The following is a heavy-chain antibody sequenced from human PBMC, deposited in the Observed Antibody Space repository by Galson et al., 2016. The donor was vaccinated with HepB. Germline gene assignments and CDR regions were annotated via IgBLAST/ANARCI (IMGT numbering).Heavy chain of an antibody. J-gene: IGHJ3*02. CDR2: IRSRSSTI. Sequence: SLRLSCAASGFTFSRYSMNWVRQAPGKGLEWVSHIRSRSSTIYYADSVRGRFIISRDNTKNSLYLQMNSLRDEDTAVYYCARDGSSQFSSNWYVAFDIWGQGTVVTVSS. D-gene: IGHD6-13*01. CDR1: GFTFSRYS. V-gene: IGHV3-48*02. CDR3: ARDGSSQFSSNWYVAFDI.